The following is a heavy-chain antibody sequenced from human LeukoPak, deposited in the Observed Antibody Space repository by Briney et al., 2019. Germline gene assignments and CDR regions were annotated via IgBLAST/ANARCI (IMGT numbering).Heavy chain of an antibody. D-gene: IGHD4-17*01. CDR2: INPNSGGT. V-gene: IGHV1-2*02. J-gene: IGHJ3*02. CDR1: GYTFTGYY. CDR3: ARVNYGDAGAFDI. Sequence: GASVKVSCKASGYTFTGYYMHWERQAPGQGPEWMGWINPNSGGTNYAQKFQGRVTMTRDTSISTAYMELSRLRSDDTAVYYCARVNYGDAGAFDIWGQGTMVTVSS.